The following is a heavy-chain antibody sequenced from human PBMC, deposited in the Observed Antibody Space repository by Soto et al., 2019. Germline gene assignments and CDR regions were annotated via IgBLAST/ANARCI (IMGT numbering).Heavy chain of an antibody. V-gene: IGHV4-39*01. J-gene: IGHJ4*02. Sequence: SETLSLTCTVSGGSVTNSSYYWGWIRQSPGKGLEWIGSVYYRGRSYSKSSVKSRVAISVDTSKNRFSLSLNSVTASDTAVYFCVSQRTTVPTQAYFDYWGPGALVTVSS. CDR3: VSQRTTVPTQAYFDY. D-gene: IGHD4-17*01. CDR2: VYYRGRS. CDR1: GGSVTNSSYY.